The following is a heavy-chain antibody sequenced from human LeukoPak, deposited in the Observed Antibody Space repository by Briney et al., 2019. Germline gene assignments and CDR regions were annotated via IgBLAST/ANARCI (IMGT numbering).Heavy chain of an antibody. J-gene: IGHJ1*01. CDR3: ATEGFTMVRGVIIIDLDFQH. CDR1: RYTFTNYY. Sequence: GASVKVSCKASRYTFTNYYMHWVRQAPGKGLEWMGGFDPEDGKTIYAQKFQGRVTMTEDSSTDTAYMELSSLRSEDTAVYYCATEGFTMVRGVIIIDLDFQHWGQGTLVTVSS. V-gene: IGHV1-24*01. CDR2: FDPEDGKT. D-gene: IGHD3-10*01.